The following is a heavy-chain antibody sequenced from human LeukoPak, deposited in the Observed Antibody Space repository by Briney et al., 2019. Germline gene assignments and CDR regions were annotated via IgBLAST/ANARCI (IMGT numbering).Heavy chain of an antibody. Sequence: GGSLRLSCAASGFTFSSYGMHWVRQAPGKGLEWVAVISYDGSNKYYADSVKGRFTISRDNSKNTLYLQMHSLRAEDTAVYYCAKDRFSFSNVVAALQDYWGQGTLVTVSS. J-gene: IGHJ4*02. CDR2: ISYDGSNK. CDR3: AKDRFSFSNVVAALQDY. CDR1: GFTFSSYG. D-gene: IGHD2-15*01. V-gene: IGHV3-30*18.